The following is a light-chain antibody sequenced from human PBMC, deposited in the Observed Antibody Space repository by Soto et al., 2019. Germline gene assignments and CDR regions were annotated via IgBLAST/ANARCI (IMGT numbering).Light chain of an antibody. V-gene: IGLV2-14*01. J-gene: IGLJ1*01. CDR1: NSDIGRYNF. Sequence: QSALTQPASVSGSAGQSISISCAGTNSDIGRYNFVSWYQQRPGQAPKLLIFDVSNRPSGISDRFSGSKSGQTASLTISGLQAEDEADYYCNSYTSSSPPYVFGTG. CDR3: NSYTSSSPPYV. CDR2: DVS.